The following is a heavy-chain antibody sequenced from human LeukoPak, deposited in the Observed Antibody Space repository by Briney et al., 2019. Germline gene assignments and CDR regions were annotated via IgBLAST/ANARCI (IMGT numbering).Heavy chain of an antibody. J-gene: IGHJ4*02. D-gene: IGHD3-10*02. V-gene: IGHV3-74*01. CDR1: GFTFSTYW. CDR2: IYSDGSGT. Sequence: GGSLRLSCAASGFTFSTYWMHWVRQAPGKGLVWVSRIYSDGSGTIYADSVKSRFTLSRDNAKNTLYLQMNSLRAEDTAVYYCARDRNYVPDYWGQGTLVTVSS. CDR3: ARDRNYVPDY.